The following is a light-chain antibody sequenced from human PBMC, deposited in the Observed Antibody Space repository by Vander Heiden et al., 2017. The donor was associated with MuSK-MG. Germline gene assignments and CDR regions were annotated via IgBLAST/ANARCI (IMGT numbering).Light chain of an antibody. Sequence: QSALTQTPSVSRSPGQSVTISCTGTTSDVGGYNYVSWYQQHPGKAPKLMIYEVTKRPSGVPDRFSGSKSGNTASLTVSGLQAEDEADYYCTSYAGSNIFYVFGTGTKVTVL. CDR1: TSDVGGYNY. V-gene: IGLV2-8*02. CDR2: EVT. CDR3: TSYAGSNIFYV. J-gene: IGLJ1*01.